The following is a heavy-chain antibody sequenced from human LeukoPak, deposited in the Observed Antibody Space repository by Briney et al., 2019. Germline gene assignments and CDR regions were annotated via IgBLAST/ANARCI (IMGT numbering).Heavy chain of an antibody. V-gene: IGHV1-69*04. CDR2: IIPIFGIA. Sequence: SVKVSCKASGGTFSSYAISWVRQAPGQGLEWMGRIIPIFGIANYAQKFQGRVTITADKSTSTAYMELSSLRSEGAAVYYCARVFYGGISDYYFDYWGQGTLVTVSS. CDR1: GGTFSSYA. J-gene: IGHJ4*02. D-gene: IGHD4-23*01. CDR3: ARVFYGGISDYYFDY.